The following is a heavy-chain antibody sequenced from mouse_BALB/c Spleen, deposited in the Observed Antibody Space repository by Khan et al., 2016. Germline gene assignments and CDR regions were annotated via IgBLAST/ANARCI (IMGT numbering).Heavy chain of an antibody. CDR1: GYSITSDYA. D-gene: IGHD1-2*01. CDR2: ISYSGST. CDR3: ARTLTAYYTMDY. J-gene: IGHJ4*01. Sequence: EVQLQESGPGLVKPSQSLSLTCTVTGYSITSDYAWNWIRQFPGNKLEWMGYISYSGSTRYYPSLKSRISFTRDTSKNQFFLQLNSVTTEDTSTYYCARTLTAYYTMDYWGQGTSVTVSS. V-gene: IGHV3-2*02.